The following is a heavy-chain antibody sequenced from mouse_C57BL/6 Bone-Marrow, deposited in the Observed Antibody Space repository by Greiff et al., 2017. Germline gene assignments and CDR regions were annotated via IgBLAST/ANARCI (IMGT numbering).Heavy chain of an antibody. J-gene: IGHJ4*01. CDR3: ARCIYDYDYAMDY. CDR2: IYPGNGDT. CDR1: GYTFTSYN. D-gene: IGHD2-4*01. Sequence: QVQLQQSGAELVRPGASVKMSCKASGYTFTSYNMHWVQQTPRQGLEWIGAIYPGNGDTSYNQKFKGKATLTVDKSYSTAYLQLSSLTSEDSAVYFCARCIYDYDYAMDYWGQGTSVTVSS. V-gene: IGHV1-12*01.